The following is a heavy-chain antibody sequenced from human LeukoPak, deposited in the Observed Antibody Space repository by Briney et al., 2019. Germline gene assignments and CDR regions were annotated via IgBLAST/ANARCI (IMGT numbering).Heavy chain of an antibody. CDR1: GGSISSYY. CDR2: IYYSGST. J-gene: IGHJ4*02. D-gene: IGHD2-2*01. CDR3: ASRGRQYQLGY. V-gene: IGHV4-59*12. Sequence: SQTLSLTCTVSGGSISSYYWSWIRQPPGKGLEWIGYIYYSGSTNYNPSLKSRVTISVDTSKNQFSLKLSSVTAADTAVYYCASRGRQYQLGYWGQGTLVTVSS.